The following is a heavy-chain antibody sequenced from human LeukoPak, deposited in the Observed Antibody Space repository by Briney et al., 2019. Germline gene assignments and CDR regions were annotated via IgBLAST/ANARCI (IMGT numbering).Heavy chain of an antibody. CDR2: VDPEDGET. CDR1: GYTFTDYY. Sequence: GATVKISCKASGYTFTDYYMHWVQQAPGKGLEWMGRVDPEDGETIYAEKFQGRVTITADTSTDTAYKELSSLRSEDTAVYYCATGDDFWRPLLFDYWGQGTLVTVSS. CDR3: ATGDDFWRPLLFDY. J-gene: IGHJ4*02. V-gene: IGHV1-69-2*01. D-gene: IGHD3-3*01.